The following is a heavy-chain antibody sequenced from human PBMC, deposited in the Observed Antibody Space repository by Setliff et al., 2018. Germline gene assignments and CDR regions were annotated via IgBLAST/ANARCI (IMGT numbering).Heavy chain of an antibody. J-gene: IGHJ3*01. CDR2: ISAYNGNT. CDR1: GYISTSYG. D-gene: IGHD2-2*01. CDR3: ARFGGSCSSSSCYASDL. V-gene: IGHV1-18*01. Sequence: ASVKVSCKASGYISTSYGITWVRQAPGQGLEWMGRISAYNGNTIYAQKFQGRVTMTTDTSTGTGYMELRSLRTDDTAVYFCARFGGSCSSSSCYASDLWGQGTMVTVSS.